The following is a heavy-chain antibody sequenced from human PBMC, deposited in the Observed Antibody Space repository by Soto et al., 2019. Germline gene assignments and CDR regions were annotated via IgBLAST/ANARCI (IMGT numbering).Heavy chain of an antibody. J-gene: IGHJ4*02. CDR1: GFTFSSYA. Sequence: PGGSLRLSCAASGFTFSSYAMSWVRQAPGKGLEWVSGISGSGGSTYYADSVKGRFTVSRDNAKNSLYLQMNSLRAEDTAVYYCARAQGADKEDYWGQGTLVTAPQ. CDR2: ISGSGGST. D-gene: IGHD3-16*01. CDR3: ARAQGADKEDY. V-gene: IGHV3-23*01.